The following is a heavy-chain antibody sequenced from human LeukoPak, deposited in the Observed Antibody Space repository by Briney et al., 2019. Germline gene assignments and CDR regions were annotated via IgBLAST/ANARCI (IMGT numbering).Heavy chain of an antibody. Sequence: GESLRISCRASGYSFKSYWIAWVRQKSGGGLEFMGMVYPSDSSSFYNPSRFSPSFQGHVTMSADKSISTAYLQWSSLKASDTAMYYCARTYYYDSSGSRAYDYWGQGTLVTVSS. V-gene: IGHV5-51*01. CDR1: GYSFKSYW. D-gene: IGHD3-22*01. CDR3: ARTYYYDSSGSRAYDY. CDR2: VYPSDSSS. J-gene: IGHJ4*02.